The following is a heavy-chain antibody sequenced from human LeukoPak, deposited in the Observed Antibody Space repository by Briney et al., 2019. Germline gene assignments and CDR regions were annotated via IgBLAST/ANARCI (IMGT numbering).Heavy chain of an antibody. CDR3: ARDNDGDYDAFDI. CDR1: GGSISSSNW. V-gene: IGHV4-4*02. CDR2: IYHSGST. Sequence: PSETLSLTCAVPGGSISSSNWWSWVRQPPGKGLEWIGEIYHSGSTNYNPSLKSRVTISVDKSKNQFSLKLSSVTAADTAVYYCARDNDGDYDAFDIWGQGTMVTVSS. J-gene: IGHJ3*02. D-gene: IGHD4-17*01.